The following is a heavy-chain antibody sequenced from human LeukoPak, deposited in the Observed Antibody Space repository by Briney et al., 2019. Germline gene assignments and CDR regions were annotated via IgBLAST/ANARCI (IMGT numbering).Heavy chain of an antibody. CDR2: IIPILGIA. CDR1: GGTFSSYA. Sequence: GASVKVSCKASGGTFSSYAISWVRQAPGQGLEWMGRIIPILGIANYAQKFQGRVTITADKSTSTAYMELRSLRSDDTAVYYCARDSYNWNYVSNYVAYNYFDYWGQGTLVTVSS. V-gene: IGHV1-69*04. J-gene: IGHJ4*02. D-gene: IGHD1-7*01. CDR3: ARDSYNWNYVSNYVAYNYFDY.